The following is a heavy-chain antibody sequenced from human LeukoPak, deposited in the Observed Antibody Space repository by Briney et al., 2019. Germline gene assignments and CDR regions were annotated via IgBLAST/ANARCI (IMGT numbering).Heavy chain of an antibody. J-gene: IGHJ5*02. V-gene: IGHV3-23*01. D-gene: IGHD4-17*01. CDR3: AKDAGYGDYRLNWFGP. CDR2: ISGSGGST. Sequence: AGGSLRLSCAASGFTFSSYAMSWVRQAPGKGLEWVSAISGSGGSTYYADSVKGRFTISRDNSKNTLYLQMNSLRAEDTAVYYCAKDAGYGDYRLNWFGPWGQGSLVTVSS. CDR1: GFTFSSYA.